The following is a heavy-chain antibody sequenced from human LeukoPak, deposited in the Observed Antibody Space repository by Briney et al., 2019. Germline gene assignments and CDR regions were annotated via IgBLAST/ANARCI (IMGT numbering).Heavy chain of an antibody. CDR2: IYYSGST. Sequence: SETLSLTCTVSGGSISRYYWSWIRQPPGKGLEWIGYIYYSGSTNYTPSLKSRVTISVYTSKSQFPLKLSSVTAADTAVYSCASGTSGSNPYYFDYWGQGTLVTVSS. J-gene: IGHJ4*02. D-gene: IGHD1-26*01. V-gene: IGHV4-59*01. CDR3: ASGTSGSNPYYFDY. CDR1: GGSISRYY.